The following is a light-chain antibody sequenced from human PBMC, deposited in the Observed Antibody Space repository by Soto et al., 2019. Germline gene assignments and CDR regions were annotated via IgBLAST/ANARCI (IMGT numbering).Light chain of an antibody. CDR1: SSNIGSNT. V-gene: IGLV1-44*01. Sequence: QSVLTQPPSASGTPGQRVTISCSGSSSNIGSNTVNWYQQLPGTAPKLHIYSNNQRPSGVPDRFSGSKSGTSASLAISGLQSEDEADYYCAAWDASLNVVAFGGGTKLTVL. CDR2: SNN. CDR3: AAWDASLNVVA. J-gene: IGLJ2*01.